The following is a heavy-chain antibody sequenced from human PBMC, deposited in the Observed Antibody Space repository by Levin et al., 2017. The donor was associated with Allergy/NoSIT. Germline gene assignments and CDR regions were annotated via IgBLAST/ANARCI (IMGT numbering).Heavy chain of an antibody. CDR1: GFTFNDYG. CDR2: IWYNGINK. CDR3: ARISGGTYYLLDY. V-gene: IGHV3-33*01. Sequence: PGESLKISCAASGFTFNDYGFHWVRQAPGKGLEWVAVIWYNGINKYYADSVRGRFTASRDNFESTLYLQMDSLRAEDTAVYYCARISGGTYYLLDYWGQGTLVTVSS. J-gene: IGHJ4*02. D-gene: IGHD1-26*01.